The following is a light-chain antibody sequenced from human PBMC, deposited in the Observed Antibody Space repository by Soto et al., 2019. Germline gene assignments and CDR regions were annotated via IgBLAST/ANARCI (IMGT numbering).Light chain of an antibody. Sequence: DIQMTQSPSSLSASVGDRVTITCRASQSISSYLHWYQQKPGKAPKLLIYAASSLQSGVPSRFSGSGSVTDFTLTISSLQPEDFATYYCQQSYSTPYTFGQGTKLEIK. CDR1: QSISSY. J-gene: IGKJ2*01. V-gene: IGKV1-39*01. CDR2: AAS. CDR3: QQSYSTPYT.